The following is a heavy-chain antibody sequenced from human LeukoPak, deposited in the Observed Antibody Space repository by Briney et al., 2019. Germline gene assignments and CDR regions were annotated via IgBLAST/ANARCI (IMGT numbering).Heavy chain of an antibody. Sequence: GASVNVSCKASGYTFTSYDINWVRQATGQGLEWMGWMNPNSGNTGYAQKFQGRVTMTRNTSISTAYMELSSLRSEDTAVYYCARGEYYGSGSYYNVDYWGQGTLVSVPS. V-gene: IGHV1-8*01. J-gene: IGHJ4*02. CDR2: MNPNSGNT. CDR1: GYTFTSYD. D-gene: IGHD3-10*01. CDR3: ARGEYYGSGSYYNVDY.